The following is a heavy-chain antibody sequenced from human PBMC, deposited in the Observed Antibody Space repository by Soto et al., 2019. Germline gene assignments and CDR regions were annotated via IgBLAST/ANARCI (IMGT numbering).Heavy chain of an antibody. CDR3: ARGSPDRVRGVIIFDY. J-gene: IGHJ4*02. V-gene: IGHV1-69*02. Sequence: GASVKVSCKASGGTFSSYTISWVRQAPGQGLEWMGRIIPILGIANYAQKFQGRVTITADKSTSTAYMELSSLRSEDTAVYYCARGSPDRVRGVIIFDYWGQGTLVTVSS. CDR1: GGTFSSYT. D-gene: IGHD3-10*02. CDR2: IIPILGIA.